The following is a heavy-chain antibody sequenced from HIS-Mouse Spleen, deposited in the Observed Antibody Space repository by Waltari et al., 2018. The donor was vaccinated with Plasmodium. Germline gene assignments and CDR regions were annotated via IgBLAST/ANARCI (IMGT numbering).Heavy chain of an antibody. CDR3: AKSSEGTGDLGDY. J-gene: IGHJ4*02. Sequence: EVQLLESGGGLVQPGGSLRLSCAASGFTFSSYAMSWVRQAPGKGLEWVSAIRGSGGSTYYADSVKGRVTISRDNSKSTLYLQMNSLRAEDTAVYYCAKSSEGTGDLGDYWGQGTLVTVSS. CDR1: GFTFSSYA. V-gene: IGHV3-23*01. CDR2: IRGSGGST. D-gene: IGHD7-27*01.